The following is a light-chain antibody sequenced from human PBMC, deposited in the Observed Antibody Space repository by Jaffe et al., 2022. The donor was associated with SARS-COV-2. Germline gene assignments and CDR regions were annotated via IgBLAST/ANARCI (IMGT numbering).Light chain of an antibody. J-gene: IGKJ4*01. V-gene: IGKV4-1*01. CDR3: QQYYSTPLT. Sequence: DIVMTQSPDSLAVSLGERATINCKSSQSLLHSSKHKNYLAWYQQKPRQPPKLLIYWASTRESGVPDRFSGSGSGTDFTLTISSLQAEDVAVYYCQQYYSTPLTFGGGTKVEIK. CDR1: QSLLHSSKHKNY. CDR2: WAS.